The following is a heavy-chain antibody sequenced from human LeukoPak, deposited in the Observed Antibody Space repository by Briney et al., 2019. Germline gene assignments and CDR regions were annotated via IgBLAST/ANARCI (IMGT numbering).Heavy chain of an antibody. D-gene: IGHD3-16*01. CDR3: ARGGGLDV. V-gene: IGHV3-7*03. J-gene: IGHJ6*02. CDR2: INHNGNVN. Sequence: GGSLRLSCAASGFRLSNFAMHWVRQAPGKGLEWVASINHNGNVNYYVDSVKGRFTISRDNAKNSLYLQMSNLRAEDTAVYFCARGGGLDVWGQGATVTVSS. CDR1: GFRLSNFA.